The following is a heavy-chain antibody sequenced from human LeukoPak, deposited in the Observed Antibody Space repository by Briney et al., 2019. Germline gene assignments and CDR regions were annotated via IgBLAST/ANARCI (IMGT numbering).Heavy chain of an antibody. CDR3: ARDRYCSSTSCYGLNYYYMDV. V-gene: IGHV4-59*12. D-gene: IGHD2-2*01. CDR2: IYYSGST. Sequence: SETLSLTCTVSGGSISSYYWSWIRQPPGKGLEWIGYIYYSGSTNYNPSLKSRVTISVDTSKNQFSLKLSSVTAADTAVYYCARDRYCSSTSCYGLNYYYMDVWGKGTTVTVSS. J-gene: IGHJ6*03. CDR1: GGSISSYY.